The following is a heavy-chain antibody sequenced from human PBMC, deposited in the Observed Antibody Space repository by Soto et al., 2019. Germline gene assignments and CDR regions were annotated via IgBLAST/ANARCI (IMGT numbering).Heavy chain of an antibody. D-gene: IGHD3-22*01. Sequence: QVPLVQSGAEVKKPGASVKVSCKASGYTFTSYGISWVRQAPGQGLEWMGWISAYNGNTNYAQKLQGRVTMTTDTSTSTAYMELRSLRADDTAVYYCARDSETYYYDSSGYTDAFDIWGQGTMVTVSS. CDR3: ARDSETYYYDSSGYTDAFDI. CDR1: GYTFTSYG. J-gene: IGHJ3*02. V-gene: IGHV1-18*01. CDR2: ISAYNGNT.